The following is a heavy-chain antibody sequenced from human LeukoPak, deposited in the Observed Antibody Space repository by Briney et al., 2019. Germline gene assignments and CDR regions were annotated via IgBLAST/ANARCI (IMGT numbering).Heavy chain of an antibody. Sequence: PGGSLRLSCAASGFTFSSYSMNWVRQAPGKGLEWVSSISSSSSYIYYADSVKGRFTISRDNAKNSLYLQMNSLRAEDTAVYYCARGGSISSSWSVTYFDYWGQGTLATVSS. J-gene: IGHJ4*02. V-gene: IGHV3-21*01. CDR2: ISSSSSYI. CDR3: ARGGSISSSWSVTYFDY. D-gene: IGHD6-13*01. CDR1: GFTFSSYS.